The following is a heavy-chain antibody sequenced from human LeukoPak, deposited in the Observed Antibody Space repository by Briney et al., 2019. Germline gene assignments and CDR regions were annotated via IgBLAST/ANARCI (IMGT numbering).Heavy chain of an antibody. D-gene: IGHD1-26*01. CDR3: AKGSDSGSYYGFDY. Sequence: GGSLRLSCAASGFTFSSYAMSWVRQAPGKGLEWVSAISGSGGSTYYADSVKGRYTISRDNSKNTLYLQMNSLRAEDTAVYYCAKGSDSGSYYGFDYWGQGTLVTVSS. CDR1: GFTFSSYA. V-gene: IGHV3-23*01. J-gene: IGHJ4*02. CDR2: ISGSGGST.